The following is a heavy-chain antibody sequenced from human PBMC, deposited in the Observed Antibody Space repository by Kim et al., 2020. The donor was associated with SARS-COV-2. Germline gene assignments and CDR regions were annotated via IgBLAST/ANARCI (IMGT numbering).Heavy chain of an antibody. J-gene: IGHJ4*02. Sequence: GGSLRLSCAASGFTFSSYAMSWVRQAPGKGLEWVSAISGSGGSTYYTDSVKDRFTISRDNSKNTLYLQMNSLRAEDTAVYYCAKVVPAATYFDYWGQGTLVTVSS. CDR3: AKVVPAATYFDY. V-gene: IGHV3-23*01. D-gene: IGHD2-2*01. CDR1: GFTFSSYA. CDR2: ISGSGGST.